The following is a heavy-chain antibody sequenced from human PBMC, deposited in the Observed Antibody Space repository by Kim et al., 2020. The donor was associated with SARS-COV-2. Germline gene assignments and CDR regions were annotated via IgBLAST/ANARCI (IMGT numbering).Heavy chain of an antibody. D-gene: IGHD2-15*01. V-gene: IGHV3-74*03. CDR2: SGT. CDR3: SREWWAFDI. Sequence: SGTTYADSEKGRFTNTRDKAKNALYLQMNILRAEDTAVYYCSREWWAFDIWGQGTMVSVSS. J-gene: IGHJ3*02.